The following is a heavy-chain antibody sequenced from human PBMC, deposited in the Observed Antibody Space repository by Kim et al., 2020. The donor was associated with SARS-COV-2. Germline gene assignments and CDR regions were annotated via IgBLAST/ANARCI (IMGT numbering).Heavy chain of an antibody. V-gene: IGHV6-1*01. CDR1: GDSVSSNSAA. CDR3: ARVVVATITGSGAVAGYYYYGMDV. Sequence: SQTLSLTCAISGDSVSSNSAAWNWIRQSPSRGLEWLGRTYYRSKWYNDYAVSVKSRITINPDTSKNQFSLQLNSVTPEDTAVYYCARVVVATITGSGAVAGYYYYGMDVWGQGTTVTVSS. J-gene: IGHJ6*02. CDR2: TYYRSKWYN. D-gene: IGHD5-12*01.